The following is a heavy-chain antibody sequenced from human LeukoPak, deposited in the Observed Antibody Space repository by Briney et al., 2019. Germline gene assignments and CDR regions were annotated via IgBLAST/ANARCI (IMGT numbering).Heavy chain of an antibody. CDR3: ARDYRGVGATSEDDY. D-gene: IGHD1-26*01. Sequence: ASVKVSCKASGYTFTSYGISWVRQAPGQGLEWMGWISAYNGNTNYAQKLQGRVTMTTDTSTSTAYMELRSLRSDDTAVYYCARDYRGVGATSEDDYWGQGTLVTVSS. V-gene: IGHV1-18*01. CDR2: ISAYNGNT. J-gene: IGHJ4*02. CDR1: GYTFTSYG.